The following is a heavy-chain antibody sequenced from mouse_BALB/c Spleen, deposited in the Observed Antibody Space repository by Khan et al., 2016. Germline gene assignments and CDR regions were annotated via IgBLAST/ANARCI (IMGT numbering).Heavy chain of an antibody. Sequence: QIQLVQSGPELKKPGETVRISCKASGYTFTNYGMSWVKQAPGKGLKWMGWINTYTGEPTYADDFKGRFAFSLATSASTAYLQINNLKNEDTATYFCARPDYGSSRGFAYWGQGTLVTVSA. D-gene: IGHD1-1*01. CDR3: ARPDYGSSRGFAY. CDR2: INTYTGEP. J-gene: IGHJ3*01. CDR1: GYTFTNYG. V-gene: IGHV9-3-1*01.